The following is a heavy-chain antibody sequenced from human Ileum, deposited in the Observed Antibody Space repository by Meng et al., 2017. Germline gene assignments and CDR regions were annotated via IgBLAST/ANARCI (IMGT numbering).Heavy chain of an antibody. V-gene: IGHV1-46*01. J-gene: IGHJ4*02. CDR3: AAPGVAPPGLTGDY. Sequence: VHLVQAGSEVKKPLVSVKVSCKASGYTFTNYYMHWLRQAPGQGLEWMGIINPSGVSTTFAQKFQGRVTLTRDTSTSTVYMELSNLRSEDTAVYYCAAPGVAPPGLTGDYWGQGTLVTVSS. CDR1: GYTFTNYY. CDR2: INPSGVST. D-gene: IGHD3/OR15-3a*01.